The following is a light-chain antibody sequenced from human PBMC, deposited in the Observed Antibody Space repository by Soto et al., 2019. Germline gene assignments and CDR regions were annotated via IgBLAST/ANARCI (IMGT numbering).Light chain of an antibody. Sequence: QSVLTQSPSASASLGASVKLTCTLSSGHSSYAIAWHQQQPEKGPRYLMKLNSDGSHSKGDGIPDRFSGSSSGAERYLTISRLQYEDEDYYYRQTWGTGSYLVFGGGTKLTVL. V-gene: IGLV4-69*01. J-gene: IGLJ2*01. CDR3: QTWGTGSYLV. CDR2: LNSDGSH. CDR1: SGHSSYA.